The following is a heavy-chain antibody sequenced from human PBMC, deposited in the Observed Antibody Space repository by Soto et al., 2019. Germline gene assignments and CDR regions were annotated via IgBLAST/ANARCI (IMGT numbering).Heavy chain of an antibody. Sequence: SETLSLTCTVSGGSISSGDYYWSWIRQPPGKGLEWIGYIYYSGSTYYNPSLKSRVTISVDTSKNQFSLKLSSVTAADTAVYYCARDRARNDSSGYYYVLGAFDIWGQGTMVTVSS. J-gene: IGHJ3*02. CDR1: GGSISSGDYY. CDR3: ARDRARNDSSGYYYVLGAFDI. CDR2: IYYSGST. D-gene: IGHD3-22*01. V-gene: IGHV4-30-4*01.